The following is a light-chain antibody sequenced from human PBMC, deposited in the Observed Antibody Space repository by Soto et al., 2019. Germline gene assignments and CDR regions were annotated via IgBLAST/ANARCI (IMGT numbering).Light chain of an antibody. CDR2: NTS. CDR3: QRYNTSSPRYT. Sequence: EIVLTQSPGTLSLSPGERATLFCRASQSVSSNFLAWYQQKPGQAPRLLIYNTSRRAAGIPDRFSGSGSGTDLNLTISSLETEGFAVYYCQRYNTSSPRYTFGQGTKLEIK. CDR1: QSVSSNF. V-gene: IGKV3-20*01. J-gene: IGKJ2*01.